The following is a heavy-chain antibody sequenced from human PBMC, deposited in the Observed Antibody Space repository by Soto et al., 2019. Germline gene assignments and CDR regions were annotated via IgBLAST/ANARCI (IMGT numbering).Heavy chain of an antibody. CDR2: IFSNDEK. CDR1: GFSLSNGKVG. Sequence: HVTLKESGPVLVKPTETLTLTCTVSGFSLSNGKVGVSWIRQPPGKALEWLAHIFSNDEKSYRTSLKSRLTISEDTSKRQVVLTMSDVEPVDTATYYCARILFGRSVSGGYFYMDVWGKGTTFTVSS. CDR3: ARILFGRSVSGGYFYMDV. J-gene: IGHJ6*03. D-gene: IGHD6-19*01. V-gene: IGHV2-26*01.